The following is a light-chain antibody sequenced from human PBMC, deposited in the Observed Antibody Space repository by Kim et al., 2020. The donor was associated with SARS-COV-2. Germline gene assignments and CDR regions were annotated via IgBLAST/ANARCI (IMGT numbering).Light chain of an antibody. CDR3: QKYYNTPPYT. J-gene: IGKJ2*01. CDR2: WAS. CDR1: QSILYSSNNRNY. Sequence: ATINCKSSQSILYSSNNRNYLAWYQQKPGQPPKLLIYWASTRESGVPDRFSGSGSGTDFTLTISSLQAEDVAVYYCQKYYNTPPYTFGQGTKLEI. V-gene: IGKV4-1*01.